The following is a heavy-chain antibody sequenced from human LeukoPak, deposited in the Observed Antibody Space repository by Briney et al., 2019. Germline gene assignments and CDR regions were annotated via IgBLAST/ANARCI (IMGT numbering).Heavy chain of an antibody. V-gene: IGHV3-48*03. J-gene: IGHJ4*02. CDR1: GFTFRSYE. D-gene: IGHD3-9*01. CDR2: IDSSGGII. Sequence: GGSLRLSCAASGFTFRSYEMNWVRQAPGKGLEWVSYIDSSGGIIYYADSVKGRFTISRDNAKNSLYLQMNSLRAEDTAIYYCARDGTLGDILTGFCPLDYWGQGTLVTVSS. CDR3: ARDGTLGDILTGFCPLDY.